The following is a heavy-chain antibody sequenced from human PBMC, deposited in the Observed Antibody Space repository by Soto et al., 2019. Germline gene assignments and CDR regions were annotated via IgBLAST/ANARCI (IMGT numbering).Heavy chain of an antibody. Sequence: SETLSLTCAVYGGSFSGYYWSWIRQPPGKGLEWIGEINHSGSTNYNPSLKSRVTISVDTSKNQFSLKLSSVTAADTAVYYCARARRGYGYLYYYYGMEVWGQGTTVTVSS. CDR2: INHSGST. J-gene: IGHJ6*02. D-gene: IGHD5-18*01. CDR3: ARARRGYGYLYYYYGMEV. CDR1: GGSFSGYY. V-gene: IGHV4-34*01.